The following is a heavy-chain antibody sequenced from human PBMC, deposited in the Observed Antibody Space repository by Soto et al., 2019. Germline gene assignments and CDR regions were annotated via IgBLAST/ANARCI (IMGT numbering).Heavy chain of an antibody. CDR1: GFTFNTYA. CDR2: ITPDGTEQ. Sequence: QVQLMESGGGVVQPGRSLRLSCAASGFTFNTYAMHWVRQAPGKGLEWVAVITPDGTEQYYEDSLKGRFTISRDNSKNTLYLQMNSLGLEDMSIYHCAKRGILGAQGMAYFDLWGRGTLVTVSS. J-gene: IGHJ2*01. D-gene: IGHD1-26*01. V-gene: IGHV3-30*18. CDR3: AKRGILGAQGMAYFDL.